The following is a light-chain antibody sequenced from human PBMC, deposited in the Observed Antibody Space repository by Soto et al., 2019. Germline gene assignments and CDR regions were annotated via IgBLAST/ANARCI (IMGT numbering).Light chain of an antibody. CDR2: EVT. CDR1: SSDVGGYNY. V-gene: IGLV2-8*01. J-gene: IGLJ1*01. Sequence: QSVLTQPPSASGSPGQSVTISCTVTSSDVGGYNYVSWYQQHPGKAPKLMIYEVTKRPSGVPDRFSGSKSGNTASLTVSGLLAEDEADYYCYSYAGSTRVFGTGTKVTVL. CDR3: YSYAGSTRV.